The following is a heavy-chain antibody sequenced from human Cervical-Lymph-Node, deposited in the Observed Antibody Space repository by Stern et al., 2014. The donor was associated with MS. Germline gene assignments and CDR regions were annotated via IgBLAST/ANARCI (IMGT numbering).Heavy chain of an antibody. Sequence: QVQLQESGPGLVKPSETLSLTCTVSGGSVSSYYWSWIRQPPGKGVEYIGQIHHSGTTNYNPSLNSRLTISMDTSKNQFSLSLTSMTAADTAIYYCAGDPLHATFAYWGHGTLVTVSS. V-gene: IGHV4-59*02. J-gene: IGHJ4*01. CDR2: IHHSGTT. CDR3: AGDPLHATFAY. CDR1: GGSVSSYY. D-gene: IGHD2-15*01.